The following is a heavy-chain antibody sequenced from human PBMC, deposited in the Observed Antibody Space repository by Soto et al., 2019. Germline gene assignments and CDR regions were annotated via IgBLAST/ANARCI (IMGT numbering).Heavy chain of an antibody. Sequence: ASVKVSXKASGYNFINYGISWVRQAPGQGLEWMGWISTYNGNTNYAKKVQGRLTMTTDTSTNTAYMELRSLRSDDTAVYYCASLYRWHQVCYHLFDYCGPGTLVTVSS. J-gene: IGHJ4*02. CDR2: ISTYNGNT. CDR3: ASLYRWHQVCYHLFDY. CDR1: GYNFINYG. D-gene: IGHD2-15*01. V-gene: IGHV1-18*01.